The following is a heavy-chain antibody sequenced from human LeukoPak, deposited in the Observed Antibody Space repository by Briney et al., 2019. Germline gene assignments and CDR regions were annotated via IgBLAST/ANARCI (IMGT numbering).Heavy chain of an antibody. D-gene: IGHD5-12*01. CDR1: GGSISSSSYY. V-gene: IGHV4-61*05. CDR3: ARGFDSKSTYFDY. CDR2: ICYSGST. J-gene: IGHJ4*02. Sequence: SETLSLTCTVSGGSISSSSYYWGWIRQPPGKGLEWIGYICYSGSTKYNPSLKSRVTMSLDTSKKQFSLRLTSVTAADTAVYYCARGFDSKSTYFDYWGLGTLVTVSS.